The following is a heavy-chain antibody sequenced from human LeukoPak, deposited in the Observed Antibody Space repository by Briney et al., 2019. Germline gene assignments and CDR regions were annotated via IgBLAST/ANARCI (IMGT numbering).Heavy chain of an antibody. CDR2: IYYGVST. D-gene: IGHD1-1*01. Sequence: SETLSLTCSVSGGSITRNVDYWGWIRQPPGKGLEWIGSIYYGVSTYYNPSLKSRVTISVDTSQNQFSLNLSSVTAADTAVYYCARHAWNGAGPDFDYWGQGTLVTVSS. V-gene: IGHV4-39*07. CDR3: ARHAWNGAGPDFDY. CDR1: GGSITRNVDY. J-gene: IGHJ4*02.